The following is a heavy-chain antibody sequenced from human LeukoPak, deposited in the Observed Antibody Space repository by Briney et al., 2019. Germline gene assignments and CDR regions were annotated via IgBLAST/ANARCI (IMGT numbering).Heavy chain of an antibody. CDR3: AKDHRFSGWLPSADDAFDI. CDR2: ISYDGSNK. J-gene: IGHJ3*02. D-gene: IGHD6-19*01. Sequence: HAGRSLRLSSAASGFTFSSYGMHWVRQAPGKGLEWVAVISYDGSNKYYADSVKGRFIISRDNSKNTLYLQMNSLRAEDTAVYYCAKDHRFSGWLPSADDAFDIWGQGTMVTVSS. CDR1: GFTFSSYG. V-gene: IGHV3-30*18.